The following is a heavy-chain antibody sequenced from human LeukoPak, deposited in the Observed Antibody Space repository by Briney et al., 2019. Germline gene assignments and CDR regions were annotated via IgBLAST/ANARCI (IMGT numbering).Heavy chain of an antibody. V-gene: IGHV1-2*02. Sequence: ASVKVSCKASGYTFTGYYMHWVRQAPGQGLEWMGWINPNSGGTNYAQKFQGRVTMTRDTSISTAYMELSRLRSDDTAVYYCARDREEPGSYYGSGSYFAYYYYYYMDVWGKGTTVTVSS. CDR1: GYTFTGYY. J-gene: IGHJ6*03. CDR3: ARDREEPGSYYGSGSYFAYYYYYYMDV. D-gene: IGHD3-10*01. CDR2: INPNSGGT.